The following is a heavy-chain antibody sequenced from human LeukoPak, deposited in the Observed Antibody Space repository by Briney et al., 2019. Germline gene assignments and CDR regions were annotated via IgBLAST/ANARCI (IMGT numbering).Heavy chain of an antibody. D-gene: IGHD3-16*02. Sequence: GGSLRLSCAASGFTLSSYAMSWVRQAPGKGLEWVSTISNTGGSTYYADSVQGRFTISRDNSKNTLSLQMNSLRAGDTAVYYCAKLMITFGGNIVAPPDYWGQGTPVTVSS. J-gene: IGHJ4*02. CDR3: AKLMITFGGNIVAPPDY. V-gene: IGHV3-23*01. CDR2: ISNTGGST. CDR1: GFTLSSYA.